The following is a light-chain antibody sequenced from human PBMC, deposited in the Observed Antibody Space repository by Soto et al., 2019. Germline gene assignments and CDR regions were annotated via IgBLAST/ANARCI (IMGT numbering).Light chain of an antibody. CDR1: QSISSY. CDR2: AAS. CDR3: QQSYSTPIT. Sequence: DIQMTQSPSSLPASVGDRVTITCRASQSISSYLNWYQQKPGKAPKLLIYAASSLQSGVPSRFSGSGSGTDFTLTISSLQPKDFATYYCQQSYSTPITFGQGTRLEIK. J-gene: IGKJ5*01. V-gene: IGKV1-39*01.